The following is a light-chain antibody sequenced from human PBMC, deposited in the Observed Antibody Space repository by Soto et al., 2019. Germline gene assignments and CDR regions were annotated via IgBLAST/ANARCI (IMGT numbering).Light chain of an antibody. CDR1: QSVSGY. CDR3: QRRYNWPVT. J-gene: IGKJ5*01. Sequence: DIVLTQSPGTLSLSPGERATLSCRASQSVSGYLAWYQQKPGQGPRLLIYDASNRATGIPARFSGSGSGTDFTLTISNLEPEDFAVYYCQRRYNWPVTFGQGTRLEIK. CDR2: DAS. V-gene: IGKV3-11*01.